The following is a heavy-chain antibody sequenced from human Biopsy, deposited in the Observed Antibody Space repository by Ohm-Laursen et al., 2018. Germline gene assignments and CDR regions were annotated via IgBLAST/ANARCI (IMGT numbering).Heavy chain of an antibody. J-gene: IGHJ5*01. V-gene: IGHV3-21*06. CDR2: ISASSSYI. Sequence: SLRLSCSASGVTLSGYGMNWVRQAPGKGLEWVSSISASSSYIYYADSVKGRFTVSRDNTKNTLYLQMNSLRAADTAIYFCATELLPPGVGGPWLDSWGQGTSVTVSS. D-gene: IGHD3-10*01. CDR1: GVTLSGYG. CDR3: ATELLPPGVGGPWLDS.